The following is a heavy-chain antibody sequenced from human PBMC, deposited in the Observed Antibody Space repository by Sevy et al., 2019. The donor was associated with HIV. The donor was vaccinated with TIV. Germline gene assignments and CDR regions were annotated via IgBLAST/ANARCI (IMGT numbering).Heavy chain of an antibody. J-gene: IGHJ6*02. V-gene: IGHV6-1*01. CDR2: TYYRSKWYN. D-gene: IGHD2-15*01. CDR3: ARAGGGGYCSGGSCYSSYYYFYGMDV. CDR1: GDSVSSNSAA. Sequence: SQTLSLTCAISGDSVSSNSAAWNWIRQSPSRGFEWLGRTYYRSKWYNDYAVSVKSRITINPDTSNNQFSLQLNSVTPEDTAVYYCARAGGGGYCSGGSCYSSYYYFYGMDVWGQGTTVTVSS.